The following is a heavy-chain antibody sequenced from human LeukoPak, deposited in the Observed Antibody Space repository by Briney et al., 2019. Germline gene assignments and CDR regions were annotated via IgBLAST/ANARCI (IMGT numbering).Heavy chain of an antibody. CDR1: GFTFSSYS. V-gene: IGHV3-48*01. CDR2: ISSSSSTI. D-gene: IGHD6-19*01. J-gene: IGHJ4*02. CDR3: ARDGPIAVAGTTGGYAY. Sequence: GGSLRLTCAASGFTFSSYSMNWVRQAPGKGLEWVSYISSSSSTIYYADSVKGRFTISRDNAKNSLYLQMNSLRAEDTAVYYCARDGPIAVAGTTGGYAYWGEGTLVTVSS.